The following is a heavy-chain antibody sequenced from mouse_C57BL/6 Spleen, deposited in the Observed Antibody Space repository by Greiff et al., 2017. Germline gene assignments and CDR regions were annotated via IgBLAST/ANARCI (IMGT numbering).Heavy chain of an antibody. CDR1: GYTFTSYW. V-gene: IGHV1-50*01. CDR3: ARVYDSYYAMDY. Sequence: LQQPGAELVKPGASVKLSCKASGYTFTSYWMQWVKQRPGQGLEWIGEIDPSDSYTNYNQKFKGKATLTVDTSSSTAYMQLSSLTSEDSAVYYCARVYDSYYAMDYWGQGTSVTVSS. D-gene: IGHD2-3*01. CDR2: IDPSDSYT. J-gene: IGHJ4*01.